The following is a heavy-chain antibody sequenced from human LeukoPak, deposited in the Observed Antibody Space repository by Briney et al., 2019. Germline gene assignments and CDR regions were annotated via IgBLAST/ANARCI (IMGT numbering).Heavy chain of an antibody. V-gene: IGHV3-9*01. Sequence: PGRSLRLSCAASGFTFDDYAMHWVRQAPGKGLEWVSGISWNSGSIGYADSVKGRFTISRDNAKNSLYLQMNSLRAEDTALYYCAKGGGVDTAMVTDYWGQGTLVTVSS. D-gene: IGHD5-18*01. CDR1: GFTFDDYA. CDR2: ISWNSGSI. J-gene: IGHJ4*02. CDR3: AKGGGVDTAMVTDY.